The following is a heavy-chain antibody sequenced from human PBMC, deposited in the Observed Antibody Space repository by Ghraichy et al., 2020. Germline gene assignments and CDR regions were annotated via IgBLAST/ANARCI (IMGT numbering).Heavy chain of an antibody. J-gene: IGHJ4*02. CDR2: INHSGST. V-gene: IGHV4-34*01. CDR1: GGSFSGYY. CDR3: ARTYCTGGVCGDFDY. Sequence: SETLSLTCAVYGGSFSGYYWSWIRQPPGKGLEWIGEINHSGSTNYNPSLKSRVTISVDTSKNQFSLKLSSVTAADTAVYYCARTYCTGGVCGDFDYWGQGTLVTVSS. D-gene: IGHD2-8*02.